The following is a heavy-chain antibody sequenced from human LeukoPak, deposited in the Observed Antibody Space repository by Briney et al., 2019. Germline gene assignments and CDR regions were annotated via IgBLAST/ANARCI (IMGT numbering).Heavy chain of an antibody. V-gene: IGHV4-59*01. J-gene: IGHJ6*02. CDR2: IYYSGST. CDR3: ARDGSPYLGYYYGMDV. D-gene: IGHD2-21*01. Sequence: PSETLSLTCTVSGGSISSYYRSWIRQPPGKGLEWIGYIYYSGSTNYNPSLKSRVTISVDTSKNQFSLKLSSVTAADTAVYYCARDGSPYLGYYYGMDVWGQGTTVTVSS. CDR1: GGSISSYY.